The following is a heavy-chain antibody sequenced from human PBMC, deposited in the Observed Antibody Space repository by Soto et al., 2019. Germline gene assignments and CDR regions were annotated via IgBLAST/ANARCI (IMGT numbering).Heavy chain of an antibody. CDR3: ASYCSITSCFLTYYDILTGPAGAFDI. V-gene: IGHV3-66*01. CDR2: IYSGGST. Sequence: GGSLRLSCAASGFTVSSNYMSWVRQAPGKGLEWVSVIYSGGSTYYADSVKGRFTISRDNSKNTLYLQMNSLRAEDTAVYYCASYCSITSCFLTYYDILTGPAGAFDIWGQGTMVTVSS. J-gene: IGHJ3*02. CDR1: GFTVSSNY. D-gene: IGHD3-9*01.